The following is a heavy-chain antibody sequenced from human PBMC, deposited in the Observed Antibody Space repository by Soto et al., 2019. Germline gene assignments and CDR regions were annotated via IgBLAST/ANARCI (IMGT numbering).Heavy chain of an antibody. CDR3: VMVDNYVTPTPQDV. V-gene: IGHV1-18*01. D-gene: IGHD3-16*01. CDR2: ISPYTGNT. CDR1: GYIFVNYG. J-gene: IGHJ6*02. Sequence: QVQLVQSGDEVKKPGASVKVYCKASGYIFVNYGIAWVRQAPGQGLEWMGWISPYTGNTHSATKVQGRLTMTTDTSPSTAYMDLGSPTSDDTAVYYCVMVDNYVTPTPQDVWGQGTTVTVSS.